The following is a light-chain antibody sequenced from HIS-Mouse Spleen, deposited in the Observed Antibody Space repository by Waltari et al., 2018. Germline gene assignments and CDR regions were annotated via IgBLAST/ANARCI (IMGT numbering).Light chain of an antibody. J-gene: IGKJ4*01. V-gene: IGKV4-1*01. CDR1: QSVLYSSNNKNY. CDR3: QQYYSTPLT. Sequence: DIVMTQSPDSLAVSLGERATINCKSSQSVLYSSNNKNYLAWYQQKPGQPPKLLIYWASTRESGVPDRFSGSWSGTDFTLTISSLQAEDVAVYYCQQYYSTPLTFGGGTKVEIK. CDR2: WAS.